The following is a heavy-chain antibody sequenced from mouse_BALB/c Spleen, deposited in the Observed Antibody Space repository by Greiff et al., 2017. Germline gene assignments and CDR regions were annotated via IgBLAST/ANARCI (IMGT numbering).Heavy chain of an antibody. Sequence: EVQLQQSGAELVKPGASVKLSCTASGFNIKDTYMHWVKQRPEQGLEWIGRIDPANGNTKYDPKFQGKATITADTSSNTAYLQLSSLTSEDTAVYYCVTTVVPYYAMDYWGQGTSVTVSS. CDR2: IDPANGNT. CDR1: GFNIKDTY. CDR3: VTTVVPYYAMDY. J-gene: IGHJ4*01. V-gene: IGHV14-3*02. D-gene: IGHD1-1*01.